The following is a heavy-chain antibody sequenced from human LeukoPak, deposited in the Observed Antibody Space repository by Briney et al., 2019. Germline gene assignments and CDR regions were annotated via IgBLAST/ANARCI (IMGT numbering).Heavy chain of an antibody. D-gene: IGHD5-18*01. CDR3: ARVDTVMAYYFDL. J-gene: IGHJ4*02. V-gene: IGHV3-53*04. CDR1: GFTVNTNC. CDR2: IYSGGTT. Sequence: GVPLRLSCAASGFTVNTNCMTWVRQAPGKGLEWVSTIYSGGTTYYADSVMGRFTISRHNSRNTLYLQMNSLRAEDTAVYYCARVDTVMAYYFDLWGQGTLVTVSS.